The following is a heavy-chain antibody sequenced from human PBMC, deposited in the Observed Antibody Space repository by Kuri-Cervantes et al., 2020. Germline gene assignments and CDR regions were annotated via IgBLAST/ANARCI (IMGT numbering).Heavy chain of an antibody. J-gene: IGHJ5*02. CDR1: GFSLSTSGMC. CDR2: IDWDDDK. D-gene: IGHD3-16*01. Sequence: SGPTLVKPTETLTLTCTVSGFSLSTSGMCVSWIRQPPGKALEWLALIDWDDDKYYSTSLKTRLTISKDTSKNQVVLTMTNMDPVDTATYYCARINWFGGYNWFDTWGQGTLVTVSS. V-gene: IGHV2-70*01. CDR3: ARINWFGGYNWFDT.